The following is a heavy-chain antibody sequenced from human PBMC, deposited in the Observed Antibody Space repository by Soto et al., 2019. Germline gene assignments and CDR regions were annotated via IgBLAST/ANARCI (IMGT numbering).Heavy chain of an antibody. J-gene: IGHJ4*02. V-gene: IGHV5-51*01. CDR3: ARWSGQWLAKFDY. Sequence: ESLKISCKGSGYSFSSYWIGWVRQMPGKGLEWMGIIYPGDSDIRYSPSFQGQVTISADKSISTAYLQWSSLKASDTAMFYCARWSGQWLAKFDYWGQGTLVTVSS. D-gene: IGHD6-19*01. CDR1: GYSFSSYW. CDR2: IYPGDSDI.